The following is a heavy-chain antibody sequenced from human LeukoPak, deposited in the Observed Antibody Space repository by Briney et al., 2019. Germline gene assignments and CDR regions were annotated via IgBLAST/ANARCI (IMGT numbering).Heavy chain of an antibody. CDR1: GFTFSSYG. V-gene: IGHV3-30*02. D-gene: IGHD6-13*01. J-gene: IGHJ1*01. Sequence: PGESLRLSCAASGFTFSSYGMHWVRQAPGKGLEWVAFIRYDGSNKYYADSVKGRFTISRDNSKNTLYLQMNSLRAEDTAVCYCAKDRVLSGYSSSWYPYFQHWGQGTLVTVSS. CDR3: AKDRVLSGYSSSWYPYFQH. CDR2: IRYDGSNK.